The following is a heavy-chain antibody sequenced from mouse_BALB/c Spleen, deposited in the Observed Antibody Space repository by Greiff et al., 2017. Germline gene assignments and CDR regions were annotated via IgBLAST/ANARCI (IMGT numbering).Heavy chain of an antibody. CDR3: ARLMITTYYAMDY. CDR2: ISSGGST. V-gene: IGHV5-6-5*01. J-gene: IGHJ4*01. CDR1: GFTFSSYA. D-gene: IGHD2-4*01. Sequence: EVKVVESGGGLVKPGGSLKLSCAASGFTFSSYAMSWVRPTPEKRLEWVASISSGGSTYYPDSVKGRFTISRDNARNNLYLQMSSLRSEDTAMYYCARLMITTYYAMDYWGQGTSVTVSS.